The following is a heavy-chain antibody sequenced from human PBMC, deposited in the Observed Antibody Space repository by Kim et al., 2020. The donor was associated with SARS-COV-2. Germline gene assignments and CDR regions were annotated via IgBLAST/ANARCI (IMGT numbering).Heavy chain of an antibody. J-gene: IGHJ4*01. V-gene: IGHV3-43*01. D-gene: IGHD3-22*01. CDR1: GFVFDDYS. Sequence: GGSLRLSCAASGFVFDDYSMHWVRQAPGKGLEWVSLISWDGGTTNYADSVRGRFTISRDNSKKSLYLQMNSLKSDDTALYYCAKDENSGYWAYYFDSWG. CDR2: ISWDGGTT. CDR3: AKDENSGYWAYYFDS.